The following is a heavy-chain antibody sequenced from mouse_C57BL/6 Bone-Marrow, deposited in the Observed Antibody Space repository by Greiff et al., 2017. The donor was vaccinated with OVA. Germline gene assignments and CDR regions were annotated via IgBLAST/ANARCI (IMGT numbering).Heavy chain of an antibody. CDR3: ARKEFITTVVADY. CDR2: IYPRSGNT. D-gene: IGHD1-1*01. Sequence: QVQLKQSGAELARPGASVKLSCKASGYTFTSYGISWVKQRTGQGLEWIGEIYPRSGNTYYNEKFKGKATLTADKSSSTAYMELRSLTSEDSAVYFCARKEFITTVVADYWGPGTTLTVSS. CDR1: GYTFTSYG. J-gene: IGHJ2*01. V-gene: IGHV1-81*01.